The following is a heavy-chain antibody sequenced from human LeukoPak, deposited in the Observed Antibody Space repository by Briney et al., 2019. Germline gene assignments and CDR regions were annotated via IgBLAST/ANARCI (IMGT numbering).Heavy chain of an antibody. V-gene: IGHV4-59*01. J-gene: IGHJ3*02. D-gene: IGHD3-10*01. CDR3: ARARSVLLWFGEFPPAAFDI. Sequence: SETLSLTCTVSGGSISSCYWSWIRQPPGKGLEWIGYIYYSGSTNYNPSLKSRVTISVDTSKNQFSLKLSSVTAADTAVYYCARARSVLLWFGEFPPAAFDIWGQGTMVTVSS. CDR2: IYYSGST. CDR1: GGSISSCY.